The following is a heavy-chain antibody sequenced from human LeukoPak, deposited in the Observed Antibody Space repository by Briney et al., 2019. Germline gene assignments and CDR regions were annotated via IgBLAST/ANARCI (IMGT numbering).Heavy chain of an antibody. J-gene: IGHJ4*02. CDR3: ARVLPSDY. Sequence: ASVKVSCKASGGTFSSYAISWMRQAPGQGLEWMGWIDPNNGGTNYAQKFQGRVTMTRDTSISTAYMELYSLRSDDTAVYYCARVLPSDYRGQGTLVTVSS. CDR1: GGTFSSYA. CDR2: IDPNNGGT. V-gene: IGHV1-2*02.